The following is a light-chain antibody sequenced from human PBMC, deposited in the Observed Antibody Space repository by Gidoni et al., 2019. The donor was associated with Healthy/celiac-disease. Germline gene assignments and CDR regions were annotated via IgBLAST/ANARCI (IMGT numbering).Light chain of an antibody. CDR2: EVS. CDR1: SSDVGGYNY. Sequence: QSALTQPPSASGSPGQSVTISCTGPSSDVGGYNYGSWYQQHPGKAPKLMIDEVSKRPSGVPDRFSGSKPGNTASLTVSGLQAEDEADYYCSSYAGSNNKVFGGGTKLTVL. V-gene: IGLV2-8*01. CDR3: SSYAGSNNKV. J-gene: IGLJ2*01.